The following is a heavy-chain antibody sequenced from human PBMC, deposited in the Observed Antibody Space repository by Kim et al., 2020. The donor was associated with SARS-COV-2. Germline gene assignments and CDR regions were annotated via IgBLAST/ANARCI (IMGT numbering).Heavy chain of an antibody. CDR3: ARSLSGSYYVPCDY. V-gene: IGHV3-30*13. J-gene: IGHJ4*02. Sequence: AECVKGRYPNSRDNSKNRLYLRMNSLRAEDTAVYYCARSLSGSYYVPCDYWGQGTLVTVSS. D-gene: IGHD1-26*01.